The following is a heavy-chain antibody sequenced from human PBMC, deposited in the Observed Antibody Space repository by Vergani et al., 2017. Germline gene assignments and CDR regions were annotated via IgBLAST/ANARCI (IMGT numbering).Heavy chain of an antibody. J-gene: IGHJ6*04. CDR3: YYDFWAGYESGDV. CDR1: GFTFDDYT. Sequence: VQLVASGGGLVRPGGSLRLSCAASGFTFDDYTMHWVRQAPGKGLEWVSLISWDGGSTYYADSVKGRFTISRDNSKNSLYLQMNRLTIEDTAVYYCYYDFWAGYESGDVWGKGTTVTVSS. D-gene: IGHD3-3*01. CDR2: ISWDGGST. V-gene: IGHV3-43*01.